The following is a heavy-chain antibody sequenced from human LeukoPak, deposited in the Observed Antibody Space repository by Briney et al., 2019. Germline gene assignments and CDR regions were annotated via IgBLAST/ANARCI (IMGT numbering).Heavy chain of an antibody. V-gene: IGHV3-11*01. CDR2: ISSSGSTI. D-gene: IGHD6-6*01. J-gene: IGHJ4*02. Sequence: GGSLRLSCAASGFTFSDYYMSWIRQAPGKGLEWVSYISSSGSTIYYADSVKGRFTISRDNAKNSLYLQMNSLRAEDTAVYYCARVHSSSAYYFDHWGQGTLVTVSS. CDR1: GFTFSDYY. CDR3: ARVHSSSAYYFDH.